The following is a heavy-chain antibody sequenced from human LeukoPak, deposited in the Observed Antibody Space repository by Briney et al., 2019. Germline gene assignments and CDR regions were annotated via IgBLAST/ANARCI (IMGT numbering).Heavy chain of an antibody. D-gene: IGHD6-13*01. Sequence: GGSLRLSCAASGFTFSSYSMNWVRQAPGKGLEWVSAISGSGGSTYYADSVKGRFTISRDNSKNTLYLQMNSLRAEDTAVYYCAKDPYSTYYFDYWGQGTLVTVSS. J-gene: IGHJ4*02. CDR3: AKDPYSTYYFDY. CDR2: ISGSGGST. CDR1: GFTFSSYS. V-gene: IGHV3-23*01.